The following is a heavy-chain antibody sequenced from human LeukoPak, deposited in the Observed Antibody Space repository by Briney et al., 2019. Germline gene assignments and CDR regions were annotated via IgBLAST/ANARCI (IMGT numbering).Heavy chain of an antibody. CDR2: IYTSGTT. CDR3: ARSLDGYNPGDY. V-gene: IGHV4-61*02. J-gene: IGHJ4*02. Sequence: SETLSLTCTVSGGSIRSGRNYWPWLRQPAGTGLEWIGRIYTSGTTYYNHSLKSRVTISVDTSKNQFSLKLSSVTAADTAVYYCARSLDGYNPGDYWGQGTLVTVSS. D-gene: IGHD5-24*01. CDR1: GGSIRSGRNY.